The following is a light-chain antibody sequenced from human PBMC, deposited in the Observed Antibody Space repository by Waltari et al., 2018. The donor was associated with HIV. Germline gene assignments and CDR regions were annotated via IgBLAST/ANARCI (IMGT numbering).Light chain of an antibody. Sequence: SYELTQPPSVSVSPGQTATITCSGDQLGDKYASRDKQRPSQSPVLVYQEDSRRPSGILRRFSGTNAGNTATLTIGGTQSMDEADFYCQAWDSNTVVFGGGTKLTVL. V-gene: IGLV3-1*01. CDR1: QLGDKY. CDR2: EDS. CDR3: QAWDSNTVV. J-gene: IGLJ2*01.